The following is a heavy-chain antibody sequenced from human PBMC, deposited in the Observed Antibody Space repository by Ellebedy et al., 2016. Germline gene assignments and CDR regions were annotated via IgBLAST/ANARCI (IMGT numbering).Heavy chain of an antibody. CDR1: GGSIGSGGYS. V-gene: IGHV4-30-2*01. D-gene: IGHD3-22*01. CDR2: IYHSGST. J-gene: IGHJ2*01. CDR3: ARLHDSSGYDWYFDL. Sequence: LRLSXAVSGGSIGSGGYSWSWIRQPPGKGLEWIGYIYHSGSTYYNPSLKSRVTISVDRSKNQFSLKLSSVTAADTAVYYCARLHDSSGYDWYFDLWGRGTLVTVSS.